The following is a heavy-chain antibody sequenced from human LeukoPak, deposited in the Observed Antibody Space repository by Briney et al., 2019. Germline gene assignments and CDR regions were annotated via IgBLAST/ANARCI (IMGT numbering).Heavy chain of an antibody. J-gene: IGHJ3*02. CDR2: IYPGDSDT. V-gene: IGHV5-51*01. CDR3: ARGVCSGGSCYSWGRGAFDI. Sequence: GEPLKISCKGSGYNFINYWIGWVRQMPGEGLEWMGIIYPGDSDTRYSPSFQGQVTISADKSISTAYLQWSSLKASDTAMYYCARGVCSGGSCYSWGRGAFDIWGQGTMVTVSS. CDR1: GYNFINYW. D-gene: IGHD2-15*01.